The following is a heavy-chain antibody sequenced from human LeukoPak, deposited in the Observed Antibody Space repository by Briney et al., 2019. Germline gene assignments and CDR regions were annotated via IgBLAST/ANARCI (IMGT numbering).Heavy chain of an antibody. CDR3: ARLRGPWELNDAFDI. CDR1: GFTFDDYG. Sequence: GGSLRLSCAASGFTFDDYGMSWVRQAPGKGPEWVSGINWNGGSTGYADSVKGRFTISRDNAKNSLYLQMNSLRAEDTALYHCARLRGPWELNDAFDIWGQGTMVTVSS. J-gene: IGHJ3*02. D-gene: IGHD1-26*01. CDR2: INWNGGST. V-gene: IGHV3-20*01.